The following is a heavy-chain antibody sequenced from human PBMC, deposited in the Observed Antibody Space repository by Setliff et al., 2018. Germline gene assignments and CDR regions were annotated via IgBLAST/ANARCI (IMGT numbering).Heavy chain of an antibody. V-gene: IGHV4-59*01. Sequence: PSETLSLTCSVSGDSINNFYWNWIRQSPGTGLEWIGYIFSDGTTYYNPSLKSRVAMSVDTSKKQFSLSLSAVTAVDTAKYYCARAPLDYSSRAFDFWGQGTMVTVSS. D-gene: IGHD2-15*01. CDR3: ARAPLDYSSRAFDF. J-gene: IGHJ3*01. CDR1: GDSINNFY. CDR2: IFSDGTT.